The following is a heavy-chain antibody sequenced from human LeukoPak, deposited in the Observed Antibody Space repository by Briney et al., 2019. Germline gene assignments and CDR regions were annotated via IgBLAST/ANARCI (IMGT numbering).Heavy chain of an antibody. V-gene: IGHV3-48*03. CDR2: ISSSGNTI. CDR3: ARSGVAGTWAIDY. J-gene: IGHJ4*02. D-gene: IGHD6-19*01. Sequence: PGGSLRLSCAASGFTFSSYEMNWVRQAPGKGLEWVSYISSSGNTIYYANSVKGRFTISRDNAKNSLYLQMNSLRAEDTAVYYCARSGVAGTWAIDYWGQGTLVTVSS. CDR1: GFTFSSYE.